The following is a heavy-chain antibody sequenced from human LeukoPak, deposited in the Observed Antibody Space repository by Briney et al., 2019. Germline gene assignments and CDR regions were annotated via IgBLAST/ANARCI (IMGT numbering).Heavy chain of an antibody. CDR1: GGSISSYY. D-gene: IGHD3-9*01. V-gene: IGHV4-59*01. Sequence: PSETLSLTCTVSGGSISSYYWSWIRQPPGKGLEWIGYIYYSGSTNYNPSLKSRVTISVDTSKNQFSLKLSSVTAADTAVYYCARGGREYFADYWGQGTLVTVSS. CDR3: ARGGREYFADY. CDR2: IYYSGST. J-gene: IGHJ4*02.